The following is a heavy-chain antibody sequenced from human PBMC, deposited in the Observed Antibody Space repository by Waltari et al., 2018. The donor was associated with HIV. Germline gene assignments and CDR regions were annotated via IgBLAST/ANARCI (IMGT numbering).Heavy chain of an antibody. CDR3: AREETSGRPLAD. V-gene: IGHV4-4*07. Sequence: QVQLQESGPGLVKPSETLSLTCTVSGGSISTYFWTWIRQPAGKGLEWVGRISTTGTTNYNPSLKSRITMSLDTSNNHFSLSLTSVIAADTAVYYCAREETSGRPLADWGQGTLVTVSS. J-gene: IGHJ4*02. CDR2: ISTTGTT. CDR1: GGSISTYF. D-gene: IGHD6-6*01.